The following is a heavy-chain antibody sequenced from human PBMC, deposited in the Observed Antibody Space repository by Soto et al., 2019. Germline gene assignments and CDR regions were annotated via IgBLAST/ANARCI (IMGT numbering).Heavy chain of an antibody. V-gene: IGHV1-18*01. CDR2: ISGYNGNT. D-gene: IGHD5-18*01. J-gene: IGHJ6*02. CDR3: ARDKGYGFGWSSSSGMDV. Sequence: GVSVKVSCKASRYTFSNFGLSWVRQAPGQGLEWMGWISGYNGNTNYAEKFQGRVTMTTDTSTSTAYMEVRSLKSDDTDVYYCARDKGYGFGWSSSSGMDVWGQGTTVTVSS. CDR1: RYTFSNFG.